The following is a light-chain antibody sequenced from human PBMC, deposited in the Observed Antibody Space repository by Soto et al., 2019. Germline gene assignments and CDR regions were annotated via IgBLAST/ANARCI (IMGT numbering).Light chain of an antibody. CDR3: QQYNNWPPVT. V-gene: IGKV3-20*01. CDR1: QSVTSSF. J-gene: IGKJ4*01. CDR2: DAS. Sequence: SVLTLSPGTLSLSPGDIATLSCRAIQSVTSSFLAWYQQKPGQAPRLLIYDASNRATGIPDRFSGSGSGTDFTLTISRLEPEDVAVYYCQQYNNWPPVTFGGGTKVDIK.